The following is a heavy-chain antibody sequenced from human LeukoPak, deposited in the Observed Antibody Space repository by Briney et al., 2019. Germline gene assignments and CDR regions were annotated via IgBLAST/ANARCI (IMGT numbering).Heavy chain of an antibody. J-gene: IGHJ4*02. CDR3: ARDIAAAVDY. V-gene: IGHV3-74*01. D-gene: IGHD6-13*01. CDR1: GFXFSSYW. CDR2: INSDGIST. Sequence: GGSLRLSCTASGFXFSSYWIHWVRQAPGKGLVWVSRINSDGISTNYADSVKGRFTISRDNAKNTLYLQMNSLRAEDTAVYYCARDIAAAVDYWGQGTLVTVSS.